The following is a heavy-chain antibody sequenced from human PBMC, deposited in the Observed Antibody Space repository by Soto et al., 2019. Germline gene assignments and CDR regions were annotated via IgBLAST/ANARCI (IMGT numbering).Heavy chain of an antibody. CDR3: ARHLGDYYGSGSYRYWFDP. Sequence: SETLSLTCAVSGGSFSGNYWTWIRQPPGKGLEWIGEINRGGSTNYNPSLKSRVTISTHTSKRQFSLKLSSVTAADTAVYYCARHLGDYYGSGSYRYWFDPWGQGTLVTVSS. CDR1: GGSFSGNY. D-gene: IGHD3-10*01. V-gene: IGHV4-34*01. J-gene: IGHJ5*02. CDR2: INRGGST.